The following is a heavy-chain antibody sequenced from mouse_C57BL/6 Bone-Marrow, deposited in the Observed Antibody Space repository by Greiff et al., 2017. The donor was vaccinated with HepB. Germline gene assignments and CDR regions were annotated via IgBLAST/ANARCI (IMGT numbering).Heavy chain of an antibody. D-gene: IGHD2-2*01. CDR3: ARSDYGYFYWYFDV. Sequence: QVQLKESGPGILQPSQTLSLTCSFSGFSLSTFGMGVGWIRQPSGKGLEWLAHIWWDDDKYNNPTLKSQLTISKATSKNQVFLKIANVDTADTATYYCARSDYGYFYWYFDVWGTGTTVTVAS. CDR2: IWWDDDK. CDR1: GFSLSTFGMG. V-gene: IGHV8-8*01. J-gene: IGHJ1*03.